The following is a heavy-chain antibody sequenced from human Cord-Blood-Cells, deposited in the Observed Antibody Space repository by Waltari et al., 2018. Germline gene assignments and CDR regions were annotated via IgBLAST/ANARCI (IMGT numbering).Heavy chain of an antibody. CDR3: ARHRYYYDSSGYCDY. CDR1: GYRVTSYW. D-gene: IGHD3-22*01. V-gene: IGHV5-51*01. Sequence: ELQLLQSGAEVKKPGAALKISCKGSGYRVTSYWIGRVRQMPGKGLEWMGIIHPVAPDAIYTPSFQGQVTISADKSISTAYLQWSSLKASDTAMYYCARHRYYYDSSGYCDYWGQGTLVTVSS. J-gene: IGHJ4*02. CDR2: IHPVAPDA.